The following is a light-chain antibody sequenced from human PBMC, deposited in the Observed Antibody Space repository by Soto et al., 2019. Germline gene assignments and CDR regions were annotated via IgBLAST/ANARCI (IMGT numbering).Light chain of an antibody. CDR2: GAS. CDR3: QQYGSLSWT. V-gene: IGKV3-15*01. CDR1: QGVSRK. J-gene: IGKJ1*01. Sequence: DIGMTQCAATLSVAPGERVTFSCRASQGVSRKLAWYQHKPGQAPRLLISGASTGATGIPARFSGSGSGTEFTLTISRLEPEDFAVYYCQQYGSLSWTFGQGTKVDIK.